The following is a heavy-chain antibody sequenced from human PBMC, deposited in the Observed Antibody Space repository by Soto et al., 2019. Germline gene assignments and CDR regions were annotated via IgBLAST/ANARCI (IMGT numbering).Heavy chain of an antibody. CDR2: LDGSGSHT. CDR3: VKARSSSNRGYFDY. V-gene: IGHV3-23*01. D-gene: IGHD3-10*01. J-gene: IGHJ4*02. CDR1: GFTFSNET. Sequence: EVQLLESGGGFLQPGGSLRLSCAASGFTFSNETMSWVRQAPGRGLEWGSSLDGSGSHTFHADSVKGRFTISRDNSKNTVYLQMNRLRAEDTAVYYCVKARSSSNRGYFDYWCQGTVVSVSS.